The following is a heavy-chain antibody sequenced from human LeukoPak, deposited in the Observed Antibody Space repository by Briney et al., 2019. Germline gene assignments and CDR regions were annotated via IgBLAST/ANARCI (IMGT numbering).Heavy chain of an antibody. Sequence: GGSLRLSCVASGFSFSSYWMAWVRQAPGKGPEWVANIKYDGSLKFYVDSVKGRFTISRDNAKNSLYLEMNSLRADDTAVYFCASSHDSSGNDWGQGTMVTVSS. CDR2: IKYDGSLK. V-gene: IGHV3-7*01. D-gene: IGHD3-22*01. J-gene: IGHJ4*02. CDR1: GFSFSSYW. CDR3: ASSHDSSGND.